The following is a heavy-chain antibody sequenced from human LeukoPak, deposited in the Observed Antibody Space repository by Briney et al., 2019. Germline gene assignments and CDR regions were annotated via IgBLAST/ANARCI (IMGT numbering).Heavy chain of an antibody. J-gene: IGHJ4*02. CDR3: ARLGEDPYDILDY. V-gene: IGHV4-59*08. D-gene: IGHD3-9*01. CDR1: GGSIRNHF. CDR2: IYCSGST. Sequence: ASETLSLTCTVSGGSIRNHFWSWIRQPPGKGLESIGYIYCSGSTNYNPSLKSRVTISVDTSKNQFSLEVTSVTAADTAVCYCARLGEDPYDILDYWGQGTLVTVSS.